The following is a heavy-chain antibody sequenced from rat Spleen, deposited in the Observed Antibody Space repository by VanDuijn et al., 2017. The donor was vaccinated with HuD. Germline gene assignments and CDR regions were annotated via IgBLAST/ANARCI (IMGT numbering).Heavy chain of an antibody. CDR1: GFTFNNYW. D-gene: IGHD3-6*01. J-gene: IGHJ2*01. Sequence: EVQLVESGGGLVQPGRSLKLSCVASGFTFNNYWMTWIRQAPGKGLEWVATISYDGSSTYYRDSVKGRFTISRDIAENTLYLQMNSVRSEDTATYYCTRNWDYWGQGVMVTVSS. CDR2: ISYDGSST. CDR3: TRNWDY. V-gene: IGHV5-31*01.